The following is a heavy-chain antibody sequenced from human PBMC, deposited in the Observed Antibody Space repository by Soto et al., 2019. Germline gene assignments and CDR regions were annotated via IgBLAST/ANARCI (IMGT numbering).Heavy chain of an antibody. CDR2: IYWDDDK. CDR3: VQSRCGGDCLQSYSSHSYYGLDV. J-gene: IGHJ6*02. V-gene: IGHV2-5*02. Sequence: QITLKESGPTLVKPTQTLMLTCTFSGLSLSTTGVGVGWIRQPPGKALEWLALIYWDDDKRYSPSLKSRLTITKDTSKNQVVLTMTNMDPVDTATYYCVQSRCGGDCLQSYSSHSYYGLDVWGQGTTVTVSS. D-gene: IGHD2-21*02. CDR1: GLSLSTTGVG.